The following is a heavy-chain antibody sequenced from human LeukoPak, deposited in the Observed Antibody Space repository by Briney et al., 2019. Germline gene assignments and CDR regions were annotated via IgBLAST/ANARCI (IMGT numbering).Heavy chain of an antibody. CDR1: GFTFSKYW. D-gene: IGHD6-13*01. J-gene: IGHJ5*02. CDR3: TKADGST. CDR2: IKSDGSVT. V-gene: IGHV3-74*01. Sequence: GGSLRLSCAASGFTFSKYWMDWVRQAPGKGLVWVSRIKSDGSVTTYADFVKGRFTISRDNAKNTLYLQMNSLGADDTAVYYCTKADGSTWGQGALVTVS.